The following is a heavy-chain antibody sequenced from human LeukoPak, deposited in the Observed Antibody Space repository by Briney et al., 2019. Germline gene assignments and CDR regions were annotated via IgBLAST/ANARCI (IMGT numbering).Heavy chain of an antibody. V-gene: IGHV4-61*01. CDR3: ARTARQPDH. Sequence: PSETLSLTCTVSGYSINSGYYWSWIRQPPGKGLEWIGYIYYSGITNYNPSLKSRVTISVDTSKNQFSLKLNSVTAADTAVYYCARTARQPDHWGQGILVTVSS. CDR1: GYSINSGYY. J-gene: IGHJ4*02. CDR2: IYYSGIT. D-gene: IGHD6-6*01.